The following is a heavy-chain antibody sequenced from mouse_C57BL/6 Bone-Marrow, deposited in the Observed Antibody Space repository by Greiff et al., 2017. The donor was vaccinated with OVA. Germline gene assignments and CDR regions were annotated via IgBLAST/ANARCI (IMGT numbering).Heavy chain of an antibody. V-gene: IGHV3-6*01. CDR2: ISYDGSN. CDR3: ARVLPDYIDY. J-gene: IGHJ2*01. D-gene: IGHD5-1*01. CDR1: GYSITSGYY. Sequence: EVKLVESGPGLVKPSPSLSLTCSVTGYSITSGYYWYWIRQFPGNKLEWMGYISYDGSNNYNPSLNNRISITRDTSKNQFFLKLNSVTTEDTATYYCARVLPDYIDYWGQGTTRSVSS.